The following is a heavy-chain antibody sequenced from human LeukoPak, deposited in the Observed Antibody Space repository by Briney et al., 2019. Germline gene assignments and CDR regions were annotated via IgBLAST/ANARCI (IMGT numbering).Heavy chain of an antibody. CDR2: WHFASNE. D-gene: IGHD5-18*01. J-gene: IGHJ4*02. V-gene: IGHV3-30*02. CDR3: ARDRAMADY. Sequence: TGGSLRLSCVTSGFIFSSYGIHWVRQAPGKGLEWVAWHFASNEYYAESVRGRFTMSRDNSKSTLYLQMDSLRSEDTAVYYCARDRAMADYWGQGTLVTVSS. CDR1: GFIFSSYG.